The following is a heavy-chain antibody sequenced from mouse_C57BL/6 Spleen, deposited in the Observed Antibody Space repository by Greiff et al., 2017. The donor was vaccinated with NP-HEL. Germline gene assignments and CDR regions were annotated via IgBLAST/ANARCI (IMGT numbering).Heavy chain of an antibody. CDR2: IYPSDSET. Sequence: QVQLKQPGAELVRPGSSVKLSCKASGYTFTSYWMDWVKQRPGQGLEWIGNIYPSDSETHYNQKFKDKATLTVDKSSSTAYMQLSSLTSEDSAVYYCARVRDHYYGSSYEWYFDVWGTGTTVTVSS. CDR1: GYTFTSYW. J-gene: IGHJ1*03. CDR3: ARVRDHYYGSSYEWYFDV. D-gene: IGHD1-1*01. V-gene: IGHV1-61*01.